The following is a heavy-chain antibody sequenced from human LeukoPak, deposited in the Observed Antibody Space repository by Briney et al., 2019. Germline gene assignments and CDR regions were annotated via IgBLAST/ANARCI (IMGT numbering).Heavy chain of an antibody. CDR1: GVSFDDYY. CDR2: INHSGYI. Sequence: PSETLSLTCAVSGVSFDDYYWSWVRQTPGKGLEWLGEINHSGYINDSPSLKSRVTLSIDTSKKQFSLNLKFVTVADAGIYYCTRMTTGHDYWGQGTLVTVSS. V-gene: IGHV4-34*01. J-gene: IGHJ4*02. CDR3: TRMTTGHDY. D-gene: IGHD4-17*01.